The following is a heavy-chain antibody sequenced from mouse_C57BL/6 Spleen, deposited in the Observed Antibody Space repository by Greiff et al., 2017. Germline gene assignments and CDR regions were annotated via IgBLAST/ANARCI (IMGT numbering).Heavy chain of an antibody. CDR2: IRLKCVNYAT. CDR1: GFTFSNYW. V-gene: IGHV6-3*01. J-gene: IGHJ1*03. Sequence: EVKLEESGGGLVQPGGSMKLSCVASGFTFSNYWMTWFRRSPEKGLEWVAQIRLKCVNYATDYAESVKGRFTISRDDSKRCVYLQMNNSKAEDTGIYYCNGNYWYFDVWGTGTTVTVSS. D-gene: IGHD2-1*01. CDR3: NGNYWYFDV.